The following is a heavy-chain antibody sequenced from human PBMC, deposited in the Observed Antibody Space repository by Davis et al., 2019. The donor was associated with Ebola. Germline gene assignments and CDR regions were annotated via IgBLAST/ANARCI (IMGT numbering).Heavy chain of an antibody. V-gene: IGHV1-8*01. D-gene: IGHD6-19*01. Sequence: ASVKVSCKASGYTFTSYDINWVRQATGQGLEWMGWMNPNSGNTGYAQKLQGRVTMTTDTSTSTAYMELRSLRSDDTAVYYCARDVRYSSGWYLYYYYGMDVWGQGTTVTVSS. J-gene: IGHJ6*02. CDR2: MNPNSGNT. CDR3: ARDVRYSSGWYLYYYYGMDV. CDR1: GYTFTSYD.